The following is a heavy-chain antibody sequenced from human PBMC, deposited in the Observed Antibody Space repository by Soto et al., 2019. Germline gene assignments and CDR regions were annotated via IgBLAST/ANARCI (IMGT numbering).Heavy chain of an antibody. D-gene: IGHD3-16*01. Sequence: SETLSLTCSVSGGSINSDDSFWGWVRQSPGKGLEWIGSLYYGGSTFYNPSLKSRVTISLDTSKNQFSLRLTSVTAADTAMYYCTTAPARGSRWGQGTLVTVSS. CDR2: LYYGGST. J-gene: IGHJ4*02. V-gene: IGHV4-39*03. CDR1: GGSINSDDSF. CDR3: TTAPARGSR.